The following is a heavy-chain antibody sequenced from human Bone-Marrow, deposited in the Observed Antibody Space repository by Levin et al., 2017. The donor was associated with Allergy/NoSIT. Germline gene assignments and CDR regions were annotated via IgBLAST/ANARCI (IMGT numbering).Heavy chain of an antibody. CDR3: ARRHTYYYGSVNLYIWFDP. Sequence: SETLSLTCTVSGGSISSGDYYWSWIRQPPGKGLEWIGYIYYSGSTYYNPSLKSRVTISVDTSKNQFSLKLSSVTAADTAVYYCARRHTYYYGSVNLYIWFDPWGQGTLVTVSS. J-gene: IGHJ5*02. CDR1: GGSISSGDYY. CDR2: IYYSGST. V-gene: IGHV4-30-4*01. D-gene: IGHD3-10*01.